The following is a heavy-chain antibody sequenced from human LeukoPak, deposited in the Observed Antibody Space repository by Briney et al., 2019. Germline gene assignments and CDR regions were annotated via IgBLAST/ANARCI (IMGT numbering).Heavy chain of an antibody. CDR3: ARLTPTTLPIYYYYMDV. CDR2: IFHSGTT. J-gene: IGHJ6*03. CDR1: GFTFSSYF. V-gene: IGHV4-4*02. D-gene: IGHD1-7*01. Sequence: GSLRLSCAASGFTFSSYFMNWVRQPPGKGLEWIGRIFHSGTTDYKTSLKGRVNISVDKSKNQFSLKLTSVTAADTAVYYCARLTPTTLPIYYYYMDVWGKGTTVTVSS.